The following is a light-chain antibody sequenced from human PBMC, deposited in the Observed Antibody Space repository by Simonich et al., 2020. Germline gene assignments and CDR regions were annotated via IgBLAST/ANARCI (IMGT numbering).Light chain of an antibody. V-gene: IGKV3-11*01. CDR1: QSVSSY. J-gene: IGKJ2*01. CDR3: QQRSNWPPT. Sequence: EIVLTQSPATLSLSPGERTTLDFRASQSVSSYIAWYQQKPGPAPRLLIYDASNRATGIPARFSGSGSGTDFTLTISSLEPEDFAVYYCQQRSNWPPTFGQGTKLEIK. CDR2: DAS.